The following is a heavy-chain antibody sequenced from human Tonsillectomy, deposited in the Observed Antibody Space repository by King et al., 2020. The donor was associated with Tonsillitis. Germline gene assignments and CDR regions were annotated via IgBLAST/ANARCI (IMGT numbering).Heavy chain of an antibody. CDR1: GFIFSNYA. V-gene: IGHV3-23*04. Sequence: VQLVESGGALVQPGGSLRLSCEGSGFIFSNYAMSWVRQAPGKGLEWDSGISRSGSARFFADSVRGRFTISRDNSKNTLFLQMSSLRADDTSLYYCARYRERDTSGPALWGRGTLVTVSS. CDR2: ISRSGSAR. J-gene: IGHJ2*01. D-gene: IGHD2-2*01. CDR3: ARYRERDTSGPAL.